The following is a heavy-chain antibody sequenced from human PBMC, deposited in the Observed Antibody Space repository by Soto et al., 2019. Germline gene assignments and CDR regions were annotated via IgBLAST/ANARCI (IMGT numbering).Heavy chain of an antibody. D-gene: IGHD2-2*01. V-gene: IGHV3-30*18. Sequence: QVQLVESGGGVVQPGRSLRLSCAASGFTFSSYGMHWVRQAPGKGLEWVAVISYDGSNKYYADSVKGRFTISRDNSKNTLYLQMNSLRAEDTAVYYCAKGAVPAASDDAFDIWGQGTMVTVSS. CDR1: GFTFSSYG. CDR3: AKGAVPAASDDAFDI. J-gene: IGHJ3*02. CDR2: ISYDGSNK.